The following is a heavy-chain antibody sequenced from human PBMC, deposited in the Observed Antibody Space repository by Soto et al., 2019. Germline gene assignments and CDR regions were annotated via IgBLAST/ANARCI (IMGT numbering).Heavy chain of an antibody. Sequence: EVQLLESGGGLVQPGGSLRLSCAASGFTISSYAMSWVRQAPGKGLEWVSAISDRGDTTHYADSVEGRFTISRDTSTNTLYLQMNALRAEDTAVYYCAKDKPRTTSFDYWGQGSLVTVSS. CDR2: ISDRGDTT. CDR3: AKDKPRTTSFDY. J-gene: IGHJ4*02. CDR1: GFTISSYA. D-gene: IGHD1-1*01. V-gene: IGHV3-23*01.